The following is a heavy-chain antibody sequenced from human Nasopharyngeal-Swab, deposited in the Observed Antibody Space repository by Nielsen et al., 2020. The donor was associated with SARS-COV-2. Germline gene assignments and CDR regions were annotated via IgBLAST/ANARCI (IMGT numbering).Heavy chain of an antibody. V-gene: IGHV3-21*01. CDR3: ARDPLSSWQAIGNWYFDL. J-gene: IGHJ2*01. Sequence: GESLKISCAASGFSFSTYSMNWVRQAPGKGPEWVSSISPTSTYIYYADSLKGRFTISRDNAKNSLYLQLNSLRAEDTAVYYCARDPLSSWQAIGNWYFDLWGRGTLVTFSS. CDR2: ISPTSTYI. D-gene: IGHD6-13*01. CDR1: GFSFSTYS.